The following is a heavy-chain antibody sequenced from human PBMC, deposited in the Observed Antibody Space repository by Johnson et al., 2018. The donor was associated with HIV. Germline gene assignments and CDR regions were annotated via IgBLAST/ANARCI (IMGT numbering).Heavy chain of an antibody. D-gene: IGHD2-2*01. CDR1: GFTFINYA. V-gene: IGHV3-23*04. CDR2: IGGSGTNT. Sequence: VQLVESGGGLVQPGGSLRLSCAASGFTFINYAMSWVRQAPGKGLEWVSSIGGSGTNTYYADSVKGRFTISRDNSKNTLYLQMHSLRAEDTAIYDCAKDPLVVPAATLYAFDIWGQGTMVTVSS. J-gene: IGHJ3*02. CDR3: AKDPLVVPAATLYAFDI.